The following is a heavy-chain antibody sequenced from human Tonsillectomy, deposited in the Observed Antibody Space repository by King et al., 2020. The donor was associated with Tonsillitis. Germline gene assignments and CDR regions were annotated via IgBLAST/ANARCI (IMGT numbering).Heavy chain of an antibody. CDR1: GFTFSSYG. D-gene: IGHD2-21*02. CDR2: IWYDGSNK. Sequence: HVQLVESGGGVVQPGRSLRLSCAASGFTFSSYGMHWVRQAPGKGLEWVAVIWYDGSNKYYADFVKGRFTISRDNSKNTLYLQMNSLRAEDTAVYYCARDPVAYCGGDCYSGFDYWGQGTLVTVSS. J-gene: IGHJ4*02. CDR3: ARDPVAYCGGDCYSGFDY. V-gene: IGHV3-33*08.